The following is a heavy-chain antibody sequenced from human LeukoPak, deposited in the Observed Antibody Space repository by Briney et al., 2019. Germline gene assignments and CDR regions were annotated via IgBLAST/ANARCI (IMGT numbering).Heavy chain of an antibody. J-gene: IGHJ5*02. V-gene: IGHV4-39*01. CDR3: ARPSSSSSWPYNWFDP. CDR1: GGSFSGYY. Sequence: PSETLSLTCAVYGGSFSGYYWGWIRQPPGKGLEWIGSIYYSGSTYYNPSLKSRVTISVDTSKNQFSLKLSSVTAADTAVYYCARPSSSSSWPYNWFDPWGQGTLVTVSS. D-gene: IGHD6-13*01. CDR2: IYYSGST.